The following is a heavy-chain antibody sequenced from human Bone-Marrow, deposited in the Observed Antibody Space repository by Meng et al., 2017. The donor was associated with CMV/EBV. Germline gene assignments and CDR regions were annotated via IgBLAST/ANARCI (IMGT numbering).Heavy chain of an antibody. D-gene: IGHD2-15*01. J-gene: IGHJ5*02. CDR2: IIPILGIA. CDR3: ARGPARSELSQKYCSGGSCYWFDP. Sequence: SVKVSCKASGGTFSSYAISWVRQAPGQGLEWMGGIIPILGIANYAQKFQGRVTMTRNTSISTAYMELSSLRSEDTAVYYCARGPARSELSQKYCSGGSCYWFDPWGQGTLVTVSS. CDR1: GGTFSSYA. V-gene: IGHV1-69*10.